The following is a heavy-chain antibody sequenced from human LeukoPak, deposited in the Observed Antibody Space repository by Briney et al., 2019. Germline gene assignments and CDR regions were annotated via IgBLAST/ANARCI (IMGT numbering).Heavy chain of an antibody. CDR1: GGSFSGYY. CDR3: ARVSTTYCSSTSCYIPSPKMIYNWFDP. J-gene: IGHJ5*02. V-gene: IGHV4-34*01. Sequence: PSETLSLTCAVYGGSFSGYYWSWIRQPPGKGLEWIGEINHSGSTNYNPSLKSRVTISVDTSKNQFSLKLSSVTAADTAVYYCARVSTTYCSSTSCYIPSPKMIYNWFDPWGQGTLVTVSS. D-gene: IGHD2-2*02. CDR2: INHSGST.